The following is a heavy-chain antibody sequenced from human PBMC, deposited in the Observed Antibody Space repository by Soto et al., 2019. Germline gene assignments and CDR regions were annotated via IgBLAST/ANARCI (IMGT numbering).Heavy chain of an antibody. CDR2: IYHTGAA. D-gene: IGHD1-26*01. CDR1: GGSLSSDIFF. J-gene: IGHJ3*02. Sequence: QVQLQESGPGLVKPSQTLSVTSPFSGGSLSSDIFFWSWFRQHPETGLEWVGYIYHTGAAYYNPSLKSRLTISLDTSKNRFSLSLISVTAADTAVYYCAREVISPATSDAFDIWGQGTMVTVSS. CDR3: AREVISPATSDAFDI. V-gene: IGHV4-31*03.